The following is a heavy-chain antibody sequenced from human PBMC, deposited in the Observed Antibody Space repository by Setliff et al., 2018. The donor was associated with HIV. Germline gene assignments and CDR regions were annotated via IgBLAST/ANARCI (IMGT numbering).Heavy chain of an antibody. D-gene: IGHD5-18*01. CDR1: GGSVSGHY. V-gene: IGHV4-34*01. CDR3: SNWNTTIDEDA. Sequence: SETLSLTCAVYGGSVSGHYWGWFRQPPGKSLEWIGEITPSGATNYLPSLKSRVTMSLDTSKNQFSLKMTSVTAADTALYYCSNWNTTIDEDAWGQGTLVTVSS. J-gene: IGHJ5*02. CDR2: ITPSGAT.